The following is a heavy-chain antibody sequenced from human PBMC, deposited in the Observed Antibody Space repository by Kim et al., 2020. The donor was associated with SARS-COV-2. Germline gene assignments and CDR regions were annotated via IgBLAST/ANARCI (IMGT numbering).Heavy chain of an antibody. D-gene: IGHD3-22*01. Sequence: EGSLRLSCVSSGFIFSSYGFHWVRQAPGKGLEWVANIWYDGSRTYYADSVEGRFTVSRDYSNNTLYLQINSLRAEDTALYYCARESSGYPDYWGQGTLVT. CDR3: ARESSGYPDY. CDR1: GFIFSSYG. CDR2: IWYDGSRT. J-gene: IGHJ4*02. V-gene: IGHV3-33*01.